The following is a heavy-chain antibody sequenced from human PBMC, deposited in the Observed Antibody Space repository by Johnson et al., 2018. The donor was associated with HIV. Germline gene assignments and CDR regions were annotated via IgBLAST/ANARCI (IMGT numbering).Heavy chain of an antibody. Sequence: VQLVESGGGLIQPGGSLRLSCAASGFTVSSNYMSWVRQATGKGLEWVSAIGTAGDTYSPSSVKGRFTLSRENAKNSLYLQMNSLRAGDTAVYYCARSLSSSWYEGAFDIWGQGTMVTVSS. D-gene: IGHD6-13*01. CDR1: GFTVSSNY. CDR3: ARSLSSSWYEGAFDI. J-gene: IGHJ3*02. V-gene: IGHV3-13*01. CDR2: IGTAGDT.